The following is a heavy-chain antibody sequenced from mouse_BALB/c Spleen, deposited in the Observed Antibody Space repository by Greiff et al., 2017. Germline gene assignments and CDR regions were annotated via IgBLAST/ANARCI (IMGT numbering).Heavy chain of an antibody. D-gene: IGHD1-2*01. CDR2: IYPGNSDT. V-gene: IGHV1-5*01. CDR1: GYTFTSYW. CDR3: TRSAATPWFAY. Sequence: EVKLVESGTVLARPGASVKMSCKASGYTFTSYWMHWVKQRPGQGLEWIGAIYPGNSDTSYNQKFKGKAKLTAVTSTSTAYMELSSLTNEDSAVYYCTRSAATPWFAYWGQGTLVTVSA. J-gene: IGHJ3*01.